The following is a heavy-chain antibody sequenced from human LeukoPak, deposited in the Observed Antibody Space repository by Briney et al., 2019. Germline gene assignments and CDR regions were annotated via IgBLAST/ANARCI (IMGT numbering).Heavy chain of an antibody. CDR2: IWYNGSNK. D-gene: IGHD5-18*01. V-gene: IGHV3-33*01. J-gene: IGHJ6*02. CDR3: ARDRVTRGYSYGIPLYGMDV. Sequence: GGSLRLSCAASGFTFSGNGMHWVRQAPGKGLEWVAVIWYNGSNKYYGDSVKGRFTISRDNSKNTVNLQMNSLRAEDTAVYYCARDRVTRGYSYGIPLYGMDVWGQGTTVTVSS. CDR1: GFTFSGNG.